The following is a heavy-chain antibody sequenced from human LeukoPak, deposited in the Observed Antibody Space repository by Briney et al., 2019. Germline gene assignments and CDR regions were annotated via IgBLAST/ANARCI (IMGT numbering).Heavy chain of an antibody. CDR1: GFTFSSYS. D-gene: IGHD2-2*01. CDR2: ISSSSSTI. J-gene: IGHJ5*02. Sequence: GGSLRRFCAASGFTFSSYSRNWVRQAPGKGLEWVSYISSSSSTIYYADSVKGRFTISRDNAKNSLYLQMNSLRAEDTAVYYCARGQIVVVPAARNWFDPWGQGTLVTVSS. V-gene: IGHV3-48*01. CDR3: ARGQIVVVPAARNWFDP.